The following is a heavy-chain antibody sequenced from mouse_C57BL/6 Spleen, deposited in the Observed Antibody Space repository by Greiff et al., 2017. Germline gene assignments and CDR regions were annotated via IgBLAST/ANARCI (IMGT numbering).Heavy chain of an antibody. CDR2: ISSGSSTI. D-gene: IGHD1-1*01. J-gene: IGHJ1*03. CDR3: ARSYNSDSSYGYFDV. CDR1: GFTFSDYG. Sequence: EVKLVESGGGLVKPGGSLKLSCAASGFTFSDYGMHWVRQAPEKGLEWVAYISSGSSTIYYADTVKGRFTISRDTAKNTLFLQMTSLRSEDTAMYYCARSYNSDSSYGYFDVWGTGTTLTVSS. V-gene: IGHV5-17*01.